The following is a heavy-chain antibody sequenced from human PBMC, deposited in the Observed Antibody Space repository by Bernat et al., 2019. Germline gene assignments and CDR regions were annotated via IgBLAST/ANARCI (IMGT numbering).Heavy chain of an antibody. CDR1: GFTFSSFP. D-gene: IGHD3-10*01. Sequence: VQLLDSGGGLVQPAGSLRLSCAASGFTFSSFPMSWVRQAPGRWLEWVSDIGTTGGNTYYADSVRGRCTISRDNSKNTLYLQMHSLGGEDTAVYYCAGVNSWVRLDYWGQGTLVTVSS. J-gene: IGHJ4*02. CDR2: IGTTGGNT. V-gene: IGHV3-23*01. CDR3: AGVNSWVRLDY.